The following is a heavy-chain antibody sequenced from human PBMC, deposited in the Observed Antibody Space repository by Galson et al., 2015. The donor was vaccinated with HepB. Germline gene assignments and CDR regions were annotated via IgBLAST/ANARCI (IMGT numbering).Heavy chain of an antibody. CDR3: ANDPLGYDYYGLDV. D-gene: IGHD7-27*01. J-gene: IGHJ6*02. V-gene: IGHV3-66*02. CDR2: IYSGGRT. Sequence: SLRLSCAASGFILSSTYMNWVRQAPEKGLEWVSRIYSGGRTDYADSVKGRFTISRDNSKNTLSLQMNRLRPQDTAVYYCANDPLGYDYYGLDVWGQGTTVTVSS. CDR1: GFILSSTY.